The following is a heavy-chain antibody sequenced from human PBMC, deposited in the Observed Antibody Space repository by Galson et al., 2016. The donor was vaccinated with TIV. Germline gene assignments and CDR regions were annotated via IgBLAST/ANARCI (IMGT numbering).Heavy chain of an antibody. CDR2: IIPVFPTP. CDR3: ASRYTTGSYYFDY. CDR1: GGTFISYA. D-gene: IGHD2-8*02. Sequence: SVKVSCKASGGTFISYAITWVRQAPEQGLEWMGQIIPVFPTPNYAQKFQGRVTISADVSTGTTYMELTSLRSEDTAIYYCASRYTTGSYYFDYWGQGTLVTVSS. V-gene: IGHV1-69*13. J-gene: IGHJ4*02.